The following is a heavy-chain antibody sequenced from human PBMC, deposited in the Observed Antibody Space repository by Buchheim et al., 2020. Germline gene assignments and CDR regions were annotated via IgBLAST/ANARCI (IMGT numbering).Heavy chain of an antibody. D-gene: IGHD3-3*01. Sequence: EVQLVESGGGLVQPGGSLRLSCAASGFTFSSYSMNWVRQAPGKGLEWVSYISSSSSTIYYADSVKGRFTISRDNAKNSLYLQMNSLRAEDTAVYYCARTLFWSGYFAMTMVREVRHGMDVWGQGT. J-gene: IGHJ6*02. V-gene: IGHV3-48*01. CDR1: GFTFSSYS. CDR2: ISSSSSTI. CDR3: ARTLFWSGYFAMTMVREVRHGMDV.